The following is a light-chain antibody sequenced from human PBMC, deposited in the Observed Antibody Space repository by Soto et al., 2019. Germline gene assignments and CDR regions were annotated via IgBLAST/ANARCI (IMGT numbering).Light chain of an antibody. J-gene: IGLJ1*01. CDR1: SSDVGGYNY. Sequence: QSVLTQPASVSGSPGQSITISCTGTSSDVGGYNYVSWYQQHPGKAPQLMIYEVSNRPSGVSNRFSGSKSGNTASLTISGLQAEDEADYYCSSYTSIFYVFGTGTKVTVL. V-gene: IGLV2-14*01. CDR3: SSYTSIFYV. CDR2: EVS.